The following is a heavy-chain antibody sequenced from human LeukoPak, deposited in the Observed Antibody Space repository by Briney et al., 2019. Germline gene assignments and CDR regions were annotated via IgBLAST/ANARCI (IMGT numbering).Heavy chain of an antibody. CDR1: GYTFTNHW. D-gene: IGHD5-12*01. CDR2: IDPSDSYT. Sequence: HGESLKISCKGSGYTFTNHWISWVRQMPGKGLEWMGKIDPSDSYTNYSPSFQGHVTISADKSVSTAYLQWSSLKASDTAMYYCARAPDSDSGYDSFDYWGKGTLVTVSS. V-gene: IGHV5-10-1*01. J-gene: IGHJ4*02. CDR3: ARAPDSDSGYDSFDY.